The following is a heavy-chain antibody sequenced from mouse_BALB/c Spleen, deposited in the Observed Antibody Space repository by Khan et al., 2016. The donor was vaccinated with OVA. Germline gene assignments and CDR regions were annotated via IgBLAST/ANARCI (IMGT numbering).Heavy chain of an antibody. D-gene: IGHD2-12*01. CDR3: ARHSYRYDFTY. CDR1: GFSLTTYG. Sequence: QVQLKQSGPGLVQPSQSLSITCTVSGFSLTTYGIHWVRQSPGKGLEWLGVIWSGGTTDYNAPFLSRLSISKDSSKSQVFCKMNTLQADDTAIYYCARHSYRYDFTYWGQGTPVTVSA. V-gene: IGHV2-2*01. J-gene: IGHJ3*01. CDR2: IWSGGTT.